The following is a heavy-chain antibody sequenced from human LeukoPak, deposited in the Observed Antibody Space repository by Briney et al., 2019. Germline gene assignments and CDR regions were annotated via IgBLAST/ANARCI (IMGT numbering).Heavy chain of an antibody. J-gene: IGHJ4*02. Sequence: SQTLSLTCTVSGGSISSGSYYWSWIRQPAGKGLEWIGRIYTSGSTNYNPSLKSRVTISVDTSKNQFSLKLSSVTAADTAVYYCARDRAGYCSSTSCYTGGFDYGGQGTLVTVSS. CDR2: IYTSGST. CDR3: ARDRAGYCSSTSCYTGGFDY. CDR1: GGSISSGSYY. V-gene: IGHV4-61*02. D-gene: IGHD2-2*02.